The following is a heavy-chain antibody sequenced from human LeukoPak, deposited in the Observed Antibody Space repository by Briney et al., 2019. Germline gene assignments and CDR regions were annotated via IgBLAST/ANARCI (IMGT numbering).Heavy chain of an antibody. CDR2: IYYSGST. D-gene: IGHD3-22*01. CDR3: AINHYYDSSGYYP. J-gene: IGHJ5*02. CDR1: GGSISSSSYY. Sequence: PSETLSLTCTVSGGSISSSSYYWGWIRQPPGKGLEWIGSIYYSGSTYYNPSLKSRVTISVDTSKNQFSLKLSSVTAADTAVYYCAINHYYDSSGYYPWGQGTLVTVSS. V-gene: IGHV4-39*07.